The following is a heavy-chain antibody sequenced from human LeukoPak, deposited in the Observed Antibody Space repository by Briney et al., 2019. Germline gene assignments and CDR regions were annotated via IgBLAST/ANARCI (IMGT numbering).Heavy chain of an antibody. J-gene: IGHJ6*03. D-gene: IGHD3-3*01. V-gene: IGHV1-69*01. CDR3: ARDYYDFWSGSGRNENDYYYYYYMDV. Sequence: SVKVSCKASGGTFSSYAISWVRQAPGQGREWMGGIIPIFGTANYAQKYQGRVTITADESTSTAYMELSSLRSEDTAVYYCARDYYDFWSGSGRNENDYYYYYYMDVWGKGTTVTVSS. CDR1: GGTFSSYA. CDR2: IIPIFGTA.